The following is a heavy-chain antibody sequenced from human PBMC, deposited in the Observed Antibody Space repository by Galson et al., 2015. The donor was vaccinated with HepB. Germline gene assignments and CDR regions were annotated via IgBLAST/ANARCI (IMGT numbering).Heavy chain of an antibody. V-gene: IGHV1-18*04. D-gene: IGHD3-16*02. Sequence: SVKVSCKASNYTFTSYGMSWVRQAPGQGLEWMGWISAFNGNTRYAQKFQGRLTMTTDTSTSTAYIELRSLRSDDTAVYYCARDQSWGMISFGGIIVPPGDWGQGTLVTVSS. J-gene: IGHJ4*02. CDR3: ARDQSWGMISFGGIIVPPGD. CDR2: ISAFNGNT. CDR1: NYTFTSYG.